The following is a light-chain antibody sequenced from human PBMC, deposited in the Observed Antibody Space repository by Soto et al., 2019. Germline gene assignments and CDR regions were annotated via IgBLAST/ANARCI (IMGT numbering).Light chain of an antibody. CDR2: DVS. J-gene: IGLJ1*01. CDR1: SGDVGGYNY. V-gene: IGLV2-14*03. CDR3: SSYTSSSTRV. Sequence: QSVLTQPASVSGSPGQSITISCTGTSGDVGGYNYVSWYQQHPGKAPKLMIYDVSNRPSGVSNHFSGSKSGNTASLTISGLQAEDEADYYCSSYTSSSTRVFGTGTKLTVL.